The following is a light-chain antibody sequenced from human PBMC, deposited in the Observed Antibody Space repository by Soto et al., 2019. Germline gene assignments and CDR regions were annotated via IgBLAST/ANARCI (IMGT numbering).Light chain of an antibody. V-gene: IGKV4-1*01. CDR3: QQDYTPPET. J-gene: IGKJ1*01. CDR1: QNVFYSSTNKHS. CDR2: WAS. Sequence: DIVMTQSPDSLAVSLGERATINCKSSQNVFYSSTNKHSLAWYQQNPGQPPTLLISWASTRESDVPDRFSCSRSGTASTRTINTLQADDAALYFWQQDYTPPETFGQGTKVEIK.